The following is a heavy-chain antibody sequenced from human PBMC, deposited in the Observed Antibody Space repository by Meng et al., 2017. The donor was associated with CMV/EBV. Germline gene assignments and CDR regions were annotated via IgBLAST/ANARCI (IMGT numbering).Heavy chain of an antibody. CDR1: GFTFSSYG. J-gene: IGHJ4*02. CDR3: AKIAYDSSGYYYFDY. Sequence: GRVVESGGGGGQPGGSLRLSCPASGFTFSSYGMHWVRQAPGKGLEWVAFIRYDGSNKYYADSVKGRFTISRDNSKNTLYLQMNSLRAEDTAVYYCAKIAYDSSGYYYFDYWGQGTLVTVSS. V-gene: IGHV3-30*02. D-gene: IGHD3-22*01. CDR2: IRYDGSNK.